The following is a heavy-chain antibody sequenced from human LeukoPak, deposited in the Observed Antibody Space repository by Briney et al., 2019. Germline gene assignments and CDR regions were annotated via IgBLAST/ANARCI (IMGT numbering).Heavy chain of an antibody. CDR1: GGSISSYY. CDR2: THTSGST. CDR3: ARDPVLYYFDY. Sequence: SETLSLTCTVSGGSISSYYWTWIRQPAGRGLEWIGRTHTSGSTNYNPSLKSRVTMSVDTSKNQFSLKLSSVTAADTAVYYCARDPVLYYFDYWGQGTLVTVSS. V-gene: IGHV4-4*07. J-gene: IGHJ4*02.